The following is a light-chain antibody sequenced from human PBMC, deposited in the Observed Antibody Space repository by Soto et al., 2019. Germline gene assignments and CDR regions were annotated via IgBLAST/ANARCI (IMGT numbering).Light chain of an antibody. Sequence: EIVLTQSPATLSLSPGERATLSCRASQSVSRYLAWYQHKPGQAPRLLIYDASKRATGIPARFSGSGSGTDFTLTISSLEPEDFAVYYCQQRSNWPPTWTFGQGTRAEIK. CDR1: QSVSRY. CDR2: DAS. V-gene: IGKV3-11*01. J-gene: IGKJ1*01. CDR3: QQRSNWPPTWT.